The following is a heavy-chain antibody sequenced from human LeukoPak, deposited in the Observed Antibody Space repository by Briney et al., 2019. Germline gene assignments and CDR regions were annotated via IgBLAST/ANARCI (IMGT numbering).Heavy chain of an antibody. Sequence: GASVKVSCKASGYTFTSYGISWVRQAPGQGLEWMGWISAYNGNTNYAQKLQGRVTMTTDTSTSTAYMELRSLRSDDTAVYYCARTPMYCSSTSCYTLAAFDIWGQGTMVTVSS. V-gene: IGHV1-18*01. J-gene: IGHJ3*02. D-gene: IGHD2-2*02. CDR1: GYTFTSYG. CDR2: ISAYNGNT. CDR3: ARTPMYCSSTSCYTLAAFDI.